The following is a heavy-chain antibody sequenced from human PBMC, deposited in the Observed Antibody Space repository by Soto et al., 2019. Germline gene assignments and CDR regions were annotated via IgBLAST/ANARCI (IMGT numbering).Heavy chain of an antibody. CDR2: IIPVFGTG. Sequence: QVQLVQSGAAVKKPGSSVKVSCKASGGTFSSYAISWVRQAPGQGLEWMGGIIPVFGTGIYAQKFQGRVTITADKSTNTAYMELSSLRSEDTAVYFCARVGVTGGYTYGLDYWGQVTLVTVSS. J-gene: IGHJ4*02. CDR1: GGTFSSYA. V-gene: IGHV1-69*06. D-gene: IGHD5-18*01. CDR3: ARVGVTGGYTYGLDY.